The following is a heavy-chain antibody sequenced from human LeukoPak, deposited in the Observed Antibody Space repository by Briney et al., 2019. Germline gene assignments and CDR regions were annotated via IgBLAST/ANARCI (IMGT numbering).Heavy chain of an antibody. D-gene: IGHD3-16*01. Sequence: VASVKVSCKASGYTFTGYYMHWVRQAPGQGLEWMVWINPNSGGTNYAQKFQGGVTMTRDTSISTAYMELSRLRSDDTAVYYCARDPWGYLRSFDYWGQGTLVTVSS. V-gene: IGHV1-2*02. J-gene: IGHJ4*02. CDR3: ARDPWGYLRSFDY. CDR1: GYTFTGYY. CDR2: INPNSGGT.